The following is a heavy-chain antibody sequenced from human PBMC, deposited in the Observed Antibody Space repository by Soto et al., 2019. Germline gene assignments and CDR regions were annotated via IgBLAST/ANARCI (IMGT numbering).Heavy chain of an antibody. CDR2: ISYDGSNK. CDR3: AKDAPAFEGQASES. CDR1: GFTFSSYG. J-gene: IGHJ5*02. Sequence: GGSLRLSCAASGFTFSSYGMHWVRQAPGKGLEWVAVISYDGSNKYYADSVKGRFTISRDNSKNTLYLQMNSLRAEDTAVYYCAKDAPAFEGQASESWGQGTLVTVSS. V-gene: IGHV3-30*18. D-gene: IGHD2-2*01.